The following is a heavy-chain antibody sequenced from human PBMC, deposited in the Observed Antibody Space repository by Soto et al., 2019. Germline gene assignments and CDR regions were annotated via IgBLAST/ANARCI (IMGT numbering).Heavy chain of an antibody. V-gene: IGHV5-10-1*01. CDR1: GYSFTSYW. D-gene: IGHD6-6*01. Sequence: GESLKISCKGSGYSFTSYWISWVRQMPGKGLEWMGRIDPSDSYTNYSPSFQGHVTISADKSISTAYLQWSSLKASDTAMYYCARQYSSSSWFDPWGQGTLVTSPQ. CDR3: ARQYSSSSWFDP. CDR2: IDPSDSYT. J-gene: IGHJ5*02.